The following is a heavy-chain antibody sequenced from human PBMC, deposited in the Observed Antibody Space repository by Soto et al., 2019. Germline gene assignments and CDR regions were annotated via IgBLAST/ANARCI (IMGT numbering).Heavy chain of an antibody. CDR1: AFDFGGSW. V-gene: IGHV3-7*01. D-gene: IGHD6-19*01. CDR3: ARGGRWLDFHS. Sequence: EVQLVESGGGLVQPGESLRLSCAPSAFDFGGSWMSWVRQAPGKGLEWVANIMPDGNKKYYVDSVKGRFTISRDNTKNSLVLQMNSLRAEDTAVYYCARGGRWLDFHSWDQGTLVTVSS. CDR2: IMPDGNKK. J-gene: IGHJ4*02.